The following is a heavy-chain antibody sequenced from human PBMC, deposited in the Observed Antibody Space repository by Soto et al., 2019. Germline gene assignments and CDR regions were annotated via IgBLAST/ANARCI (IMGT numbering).Heavy chain of an antibody. CDR1: GGTFSSYA. J-gene: IGHJ6*02. CDR3: ARDGLGKRYYYGMDV. D-gene: IGHD2-2*03. Sequence: SVKVSCKASGGTFSSYAISWVRQAPGQGLEWMGGIIPIFGTANYAQRFQGRVTITADGSTSTAYMELSSLRSEDTAVYYCARDGLGKRYYYGMDVWGQGTTVTVSS. V-gene: IGHV1-69*13. CDR2: IIPIFGTA.